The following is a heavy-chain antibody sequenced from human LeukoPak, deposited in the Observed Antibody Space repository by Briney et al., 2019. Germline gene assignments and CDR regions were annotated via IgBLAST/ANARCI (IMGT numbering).Heavy chain of an antibody. D-gene: IGHD6-25*01. CDR1: GFTFRSDG. CDR3: AKDSSLNRSDYGAFDI. V-gene: IGHV3-30*18. J-gene: IGHJ3*02. CDR2: IAYDGTNK. Sequence: GGSLRLPCAASGFTFRSDGMHWVRQAPGKGRDWVAGIAYDGTNKYYADSVKCRFTISRDNSKNTVYVPMNSLRADDTAVYYCAKDSSLNRSDYGAFDIWGQGTMVTVS.